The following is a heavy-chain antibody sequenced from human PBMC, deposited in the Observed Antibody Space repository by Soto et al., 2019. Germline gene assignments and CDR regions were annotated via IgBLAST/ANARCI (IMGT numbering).Heavy chain of an antibody. CDR2: IIPILGIA. V-gene: IGHV1-69*04. CDR1: GGTFSSYT. CDR3: ARESRYCSGGSCYFLPGIDY. Sequence: ASVKVSCTASGGTFSSYTISWVRQAPGQGLEWMGRIIPILGIANYAQKFQGRVTITADESTSTAYMELSGLRSEDTAVYYCARESRYCSGGSCYFLPGIDYWGQGTLVTVSS. J-gene: IGHJ4*02. D-gene: IGHD2-15*01.